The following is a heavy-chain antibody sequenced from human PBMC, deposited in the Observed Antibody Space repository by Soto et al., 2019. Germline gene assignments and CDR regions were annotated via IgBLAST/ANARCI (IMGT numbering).Heavy chain of an antibody. D-gene: IGHD1-26*01. Sequence: QVQLVQSGAEVKKPGASVRVSCKTSGYTFTGFYMHWVRQAPGQGPEWMGWINPNSGGTNYAQKFQGRFSIIRDTSINTAYMDLSGLTSDDTAMYYCARGPGRFAFDFWGQGTLVTVAS. J-gene: IGHJ4*02. CDR2: INPNSGGT. CDR1: GYTFTGFY. V-gene: IGHV1-2*02. CDR3: ARGPGRFAFDF.